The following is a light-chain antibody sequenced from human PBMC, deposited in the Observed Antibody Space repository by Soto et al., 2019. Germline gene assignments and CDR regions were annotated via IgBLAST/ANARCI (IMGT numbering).Light chain of an antibody. CDR1: SSNIGADYD. J-gene: IGLJ2*01. Sequence: QSAVTQPPSVSGAPGQRVTISCTGSSSNIGADYDVHWYQQFPGRAPKLLIYGNKNRPSGVPDRFSGSKSGTSASLDITGLQAEDEADYYCQSFDTRLNTVIFGGGTQLTVL. CDR2: GNK. V-gene: IGLV1-40*01. CDR3: QSFDTRLNTVI.